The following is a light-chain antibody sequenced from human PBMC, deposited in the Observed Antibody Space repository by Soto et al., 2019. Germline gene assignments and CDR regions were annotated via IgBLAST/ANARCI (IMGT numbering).Light chain of an antibody. CDR2: NVN. J-gene: IGLJ1*01. CDR1: SNDVGSYDY. Sequence: QSVLIQPPAVSGSPGQSVTISCTGTSNDVGSYDYVSWYQQHPGTVPKPMIYNVNTQPSGAPGRFSGSKSGNTASMTISEPQAEDEADYYFCSYKTVPCVFGTGTKVTVL. V-gene: IGLV2-11*01. CDR3: CSYKTVPCV.